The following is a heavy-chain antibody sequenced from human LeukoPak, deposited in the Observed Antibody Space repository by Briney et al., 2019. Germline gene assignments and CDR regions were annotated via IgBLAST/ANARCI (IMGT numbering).Heavy chain of an antibody. CDR1: GFTFDDYG. CDR3: ARDRPYSYGDFADAFDI. CDR2: INWNGGST. Sequence: PGGSLRLSCAASGFTFDDYGMSWVRQAPGKGLEWVSGINWNGGSTGYADSVKGRFTISRDNAKNSLYLQMNSLRAEDTALYYCARDRPYSYGDFADAFDIWGQGTMVTVSS. V-gene: IGHV3-20*04. J-gene: IGHJ3*02. D-gene: IGHD4-17*01.